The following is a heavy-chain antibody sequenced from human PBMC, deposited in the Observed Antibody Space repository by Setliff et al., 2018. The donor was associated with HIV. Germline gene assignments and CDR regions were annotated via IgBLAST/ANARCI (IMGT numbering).Heavy chain of an antibody. CDR3: ARESDCSSAGCHAALQWLSWNYYFGMDV. J-gene: IGHJ6*02. V-gene: IGHV3-74*01. CDR1: GFTFSSFW. D-gene: IGHD3-3*01. Sequence: PGGSLRLSCAASGFTFSSFWMHWVRQAPGKGLMWVSRISSDGRYTDYADSVKGRFTVSRDSAKNTLSLQTDSLRAEDTAVYYCARESDCSSAGCHAALQWLSWNYYFGMDVWGQGTTVTVSS. CDR2: ISSDGRYT.